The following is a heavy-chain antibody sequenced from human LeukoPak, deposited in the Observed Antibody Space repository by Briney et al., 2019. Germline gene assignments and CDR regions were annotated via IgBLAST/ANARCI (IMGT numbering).Heavy chain of an antibody. V-gene: IGHV4-4*07. Sequence: TSETLSLTCTVSGGSISGYYWSWIRQPAGKGLEWIGRIYTNENTYYNPSLKSRVTISVDTSKNQFSLKLSAVTAADTAVYYCARGRGGGGTSNNWFDPWGQGTHVIVSS. D-gene: IGHD2-15*01. CDR2: IYTNENT. CDR3: ARGRGGGGTSNNWFDP. CDR1: GGSISGYY. J-gene: IGHJ5*02.